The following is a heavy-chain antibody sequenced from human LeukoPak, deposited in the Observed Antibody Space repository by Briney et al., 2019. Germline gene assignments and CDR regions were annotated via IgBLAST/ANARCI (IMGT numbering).Heavy chain of an antibody. CDR2: IKQDGSEK. CDR1: GFTFSSYS. CDR3: ARMGLLGYCSGGSCPPDAFDI. V-gene: IGHV3-7*01. D-gene: IGHD2-15*01. Sequence: GGSLRLSCAASGFTFSSYSFNWDRQAPGKGLEWVANIKQDGSEKYYVDSVKGRFTISRDNAKNSLYLQMNSLRAEDTAVYYCARMGLLGYCSGGSCPPDAFDIWGQGTMVTVSS. J-gene: IGHJ3*02.